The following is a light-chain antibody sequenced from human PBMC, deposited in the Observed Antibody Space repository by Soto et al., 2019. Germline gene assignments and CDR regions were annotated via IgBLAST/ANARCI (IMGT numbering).Light chain of an antibody. CDR3: QQYNSYSET. V-gene: IGKV1-5*03. J-gene: IGKJ1*01. CDR2: KAS. Sequence: DIQMTQSPSTLSASVGDRVTITCRASQSISSWLAWYQQKPGKAPNLLIYKASNLQSGVPSRFSGSGSGTEFTLTISSLQPDDFATYYCQQYNSYSETFGQGTKVEI. CDR1: QSISSW.